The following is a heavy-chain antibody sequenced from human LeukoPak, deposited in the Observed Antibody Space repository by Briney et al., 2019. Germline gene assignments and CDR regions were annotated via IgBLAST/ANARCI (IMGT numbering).Heavy chain of an antibody. CDR3: ARDRVTKQWLVRDYYYGMDV. CDR2: IIPILGIA. Sequence: SVKVSCKASGGXFSSYAISWVRQAPGQGLEWMGRIIPILGIANYAQKFQGRVTITADKSTSTAYMELSSLRSEDTAVYYCARDRVTKQWLVRDYYYGMDVWGQGTTVTVSS. D-gene: IGHD6-19*01. CDR1: GGXFSSYA. J-gene: IGHJ6*02. V-gene: IGHV1-69*04.